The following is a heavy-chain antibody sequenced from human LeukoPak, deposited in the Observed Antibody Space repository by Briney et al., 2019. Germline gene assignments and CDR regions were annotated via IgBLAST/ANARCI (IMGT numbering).Heavy chain of an antibody. CDR1: GFTFSSYG. CDR3: AKVASGYDYYYYYYMDV. Sequence: GGSLRLSCAASGFTFSSYGMNWVRQAPGKGLEWVSAISGSGGSTYYADSVKGRFTISRDNSKNTLYLQMNSLRAEDTAVYYCAKVASGYDYYYYYYMDVWGKGTTVTVSS. J-gene: IGHJ6*03. D-gene: IGHD3-3*01. V-gene: IGHV3-23*01. CDR2: ISGSGGST.